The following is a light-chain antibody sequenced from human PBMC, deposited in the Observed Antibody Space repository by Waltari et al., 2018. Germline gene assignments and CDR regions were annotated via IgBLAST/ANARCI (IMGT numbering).Light chain of an antibody. CDR1: SSDVGTYNY. J-gene: IGLJ2*01. V-gene: IGLV2-14*03. Sequence: QSALTQPASVSGSPGQSITISCTGTSSDVGTYNYVSWYQQHPGKAPKLMIFDVSMRPSVVSTHFSGSKSSNTASLTISGLQAEDEADYYCSSYISSSTLELFGGGTSLTVL. CDR3: SSYISSSTLEL. CDR2: DVS.